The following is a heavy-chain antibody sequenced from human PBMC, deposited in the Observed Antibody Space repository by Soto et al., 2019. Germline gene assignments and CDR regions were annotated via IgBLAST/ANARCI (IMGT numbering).Heavy chain of an antibody. CDR2: IWYDGSNK. D-gene: IGHD4-17*01. J-gene: IGHJ4*02. CDR3: RAESPLSYYGGNELDY. CDR1: GFTFSSYG. V-gene: IGHV3-33*01. Sequence: QVQLVESGGGVVQPGRSLRLSCAASGFTFSSYGMHWVRQAPGKGLEWVAVIWYDGSNKYYADSVKGRFTISRDNSKNTLYLQMNSLRAEDTAVYYCRAESPLSYYGGNELDYWGQGTLVTVSS.